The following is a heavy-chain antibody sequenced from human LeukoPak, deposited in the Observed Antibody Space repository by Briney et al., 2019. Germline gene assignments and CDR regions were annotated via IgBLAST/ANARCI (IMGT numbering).Heavy chain of an antibody. CDR1: GYTFTGYY. V-gene: IGHV1-2*02. J-gene: IGHJ3*02. CDR3: ARDFWGSRTAFDI. CDR2: INPNSCAT. D-gene: IGHD3-16*01. Sequence: GASVTVSCKASGYTFTGYYMHWVRQAPGQGREWMGWINPNSCATNYAQKFQGRVTMTSATSITTAHMELSRLRSDDTAIFYCARDFWGSRTAFDIWGQGTMVTVSS.